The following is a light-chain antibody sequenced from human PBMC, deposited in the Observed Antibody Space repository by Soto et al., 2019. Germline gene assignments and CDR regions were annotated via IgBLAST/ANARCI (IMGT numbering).Light chain of an antibody. V-gene: IGLV2-14*01. CDR1: SSDVGGYNY. J-gene: IGLJ2*01. CDR2: DVS. CDR3: SSYTSSSTVV. Sequence: QSALTQPASVSGSPGQSITISCTGTSSDVGGYNYVSWYQQHPGKAPILMNYDVSTRTSGVSNRSSGSKSGNTASLTISGHQADDEADYYCSSYTSSSTVVFGGGTKLTVL.